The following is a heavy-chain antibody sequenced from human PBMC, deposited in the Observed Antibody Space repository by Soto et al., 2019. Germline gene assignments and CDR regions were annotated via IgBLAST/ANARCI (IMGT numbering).Heavy chain of an antibody. D-gene: IGHD2-15*01. J-gene: IGHJ6*02. CDR3: ARGDREDIAVVVGARPGEYGVDV. CDR2: ILYDGSNK. V-gene: IGHV3-30-3*01. Sequence: GGSLRLSCAASGFTFSSYAMHWVRQAPGKGLECVAVILYDGSNKFYRDSVKGRFTISRDNSKNTLYLQINSLRYEDTAVYYCARGDREDIAVVVGARPGEYGVDVWGQGTTVTSP. CDR1: GFTFSSYA.